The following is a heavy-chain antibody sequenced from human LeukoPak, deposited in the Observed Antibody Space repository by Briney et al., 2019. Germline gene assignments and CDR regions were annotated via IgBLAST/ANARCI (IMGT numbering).Heavy chain of an antibody. CDR3: TRENTAMSEDAFDI. CDR2: IYPGDSDT. V-gene: IGHV5-51*01. D-gene: IGHD5-18*01. J-gene: IGHJ3*02. Sequence: KNGASLKISCKGSGYSFTSYWIGWVRQMPGKSLEWMGIIYPGDSDTRYSPSFQGQVSISADKSISAAYLQWSSLKATDTAMYYCTRENTAMSEDAFDISGQGTMVTVSS. CDR1: GYSFTSYW.